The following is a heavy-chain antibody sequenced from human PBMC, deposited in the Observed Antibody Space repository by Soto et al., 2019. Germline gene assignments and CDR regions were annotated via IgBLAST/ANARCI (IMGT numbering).Heavy chain of an antibody. V-gene: IGHV3-23*01. CDR3: AKGGGGVISPYYYYYGMDV. J-gene: IGHJ6*02. D-gene: IGHD3-16*02. CDR1: GFTFSSYA. Sequence: GGSLRLSCAASGFTFSSYAMSWVRQAPGKGLEWVSAISGSGGSTNYADSVKGRFTISRDNSKNTLYMQMNGLRAEDTAVNYCAKGGGGVISPYYYYYGMDVWGQGTTVTVSS. CDR2: ISGSGGST.